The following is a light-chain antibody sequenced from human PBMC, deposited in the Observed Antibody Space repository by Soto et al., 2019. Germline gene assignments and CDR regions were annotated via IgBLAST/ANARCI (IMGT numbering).Light chain of an antibody. V-gene: IGLV2-14*01. CDR2: EVS. CDR3: SSYTSSSPVV. CDR1: SSDVGGYNY. Sequence: QYALTQPASVSGSPGQSITISCTGTSSDVGGYNYVSWYQQHPGKAPKLMIYEVSNRPSGVSNRFSGSKSGNTASLTISGLQAEDEADYYCSSYTSSSPVVFGGGTKLTVL. J-gene: IGLJ2*01.